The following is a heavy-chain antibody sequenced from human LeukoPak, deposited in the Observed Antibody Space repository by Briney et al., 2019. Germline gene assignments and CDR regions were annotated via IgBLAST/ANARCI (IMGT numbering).Heavy chain of an antibody. D-gene: IGHD6-19*01. CDR1: RFTLSNYW. CDR3: ARQRGSGCLDY. V-gene: IGHV3-7*01. CDR2: IKQDGSET. J-gene: IGHJ4*02. Sequence: GGSLRLSCAASRFTLSNYWMSWVRQAPGKGLEWVANIKQDGSETYYVDSVKGRFTISRDNAKNSLSLRMNSLRAEDTAVYYCARQRGSGCLDYWGQGTLVTVSS.